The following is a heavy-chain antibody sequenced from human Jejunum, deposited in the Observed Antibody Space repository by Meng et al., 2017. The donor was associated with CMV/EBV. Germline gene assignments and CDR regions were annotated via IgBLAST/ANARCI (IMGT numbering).Heavy chain of an antibody. V-gene: IGHV3-72*01. CDR3: ARDSRNFYFDY. Sequence: ATYGFTFNDHYIDWFRQAPGKGVEWLCRMRNKANGYTTEYAASVKGRFSISRDDSENSLSLQMNSLKTEDTAMYYCARDSRNFYFDYWGQGTLVTVSS. CDR2: MRNKANGYTT. CDR1: GFTFNDHY. D-gene: IGHD4-11*01. J-gene: IGHJ4*02.